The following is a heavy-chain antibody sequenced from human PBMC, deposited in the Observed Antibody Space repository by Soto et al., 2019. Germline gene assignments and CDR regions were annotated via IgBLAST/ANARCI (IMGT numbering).Heavy chain of an antibody. J-gene: IGHJ6*02. D-gene: IGHD6-13*01. CDR3: AREGIAAAGTSLPDGMDV. Sequence: SVKVSCKASGYTFTGYYMHWVRQAPGQGLEWMGWINPNSGGTNYAQKFQGWVTMTRDTSISTAYMELSRLRSDDTAVYYCAREGIAAAGTSLPDGMDVWGQGTTVTVSS. CDR2: INPNSGGT. CDR1: GYTFTGYY. V-gene: IGHV1-2*04.